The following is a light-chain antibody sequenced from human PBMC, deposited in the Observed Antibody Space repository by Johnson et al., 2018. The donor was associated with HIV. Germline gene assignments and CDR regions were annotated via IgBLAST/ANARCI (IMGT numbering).Light chain of an antibody. V-gene: IGLV1-51*02. CDR3: ASWDRSLTVGTV. CDR2: ENN. J-gene: IGLJ1*01. Sequence: QSVLTQPPSVSAAPGQRVTISCSGSSSNIGTNFVSWYQQFPGAAPKLLIYENNKRPSGIPDRFSGSKSGPSATLAITGLPTGDEADYYCASWDRSLTVGTVFGPGTRVTVL. CDR1: SSNIGTNF.